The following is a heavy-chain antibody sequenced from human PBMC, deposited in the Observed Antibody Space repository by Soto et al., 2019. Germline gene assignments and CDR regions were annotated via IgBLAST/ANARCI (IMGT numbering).Heavy chain of an antibody. CDR1: GFTFSSYD. J-gene: IGHJ4*02. Sequence: EVQLLESGGGLVQPGGSLRLSCVGSGFTFSSYDMTWVRQAPGKGLEWVSSFSFYGRRDNTYYADSVKRRFTISRDNSRNTVYLQMDNLRVEATAVYYCAKSLYNANGATNDHWGQGTLVTVSS. V-gene: IGHV3-23*01. CDR3: AKSLYNANGATNDH. CDR2: FSFYGRRDNT. D-gene: IGHD1-20*01.